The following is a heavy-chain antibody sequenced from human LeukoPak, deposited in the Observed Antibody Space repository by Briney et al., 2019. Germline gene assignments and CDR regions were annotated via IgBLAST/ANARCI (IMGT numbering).Heavy chain of an antibody. J-gene: IGHJ4*02. CDR1: GGSISSYY. D-gene: IGHD3-3*01. V-gene: IGHV4-59*01. Sequence: QASETLSLTCTVSGGSISSYYWSWIRQPPGKGLGWIGYIYYSGSTNYNPSLKSRVTISVDTSKNQFSLKLSSVTAADTAVYYCARVRSDFWSGPLDYWGQGTLVTVSS. CDR2: IYYSGST. CDR3: ARVRSDFWSGPLDY.